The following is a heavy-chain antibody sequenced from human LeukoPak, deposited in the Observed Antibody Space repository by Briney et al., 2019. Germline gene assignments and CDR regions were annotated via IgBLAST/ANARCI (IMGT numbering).Heavy chain of an antibody. CDR3: TRDFSYGYFDY. Sequence: GGSPRLSCAASGFPFSSHWPHWVRQAPGQGLEWVSRIQPGGSTRNYADSVKGRFTVSRDDAKNTLFLQMNSLRAEDTAVYFCTRDFSYGYFDYWGQGALVIVSS. J-gene: IGHJ4*02. CDR2: IQPGGSTR. D-gene: IGHD5-18*01. V-gene: IGHV3-74*01. CDR1: GFPFSSHW.